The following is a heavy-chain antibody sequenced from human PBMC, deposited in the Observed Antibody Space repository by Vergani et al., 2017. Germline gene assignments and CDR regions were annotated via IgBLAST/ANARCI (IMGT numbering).Heavy chain of an antibody. V-gene: IGHV3-74*03. Sequence: DVHLAESGGGFFQPGGSLRLSCSASGFSFNSYWMHWVRQVPGKGLLWVSRIKSDGSITAYADSVKGRFTITRDNAQKTLSLQMRSLRADDTAVYYCAEDGRENSDYGYFDYWGQGTLVTVSS. CDR2: IKSDGSIT. CDR3: AEDGRENSDYGYFDY. D-gene: IGHD4-17*01. CDR1: GFSFNSYW. J-gene: IGHJ4*02.